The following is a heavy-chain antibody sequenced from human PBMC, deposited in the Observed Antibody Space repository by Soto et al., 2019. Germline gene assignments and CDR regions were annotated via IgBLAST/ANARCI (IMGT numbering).Heavy chain of an antibody. CDR3: AKSTIFGVVIIQGKFDY. V-gene: IGHV3-23*01. D-gene: IGHD3-3*01. CDR1: GFTFSSYA. Sequence: GGSLRLSCAASGFTFSSYAMSWVRQAPGKGLEWVSAISGSGGSTYYADSVKGRFTISRDNSKNTLYLQMNSLRAQDTAVYYCAKSTIFGVVIIQGKFDYWGQGTLVTVSS. J-gene: IGHJ4*02. CDR2: ISGSGGST.